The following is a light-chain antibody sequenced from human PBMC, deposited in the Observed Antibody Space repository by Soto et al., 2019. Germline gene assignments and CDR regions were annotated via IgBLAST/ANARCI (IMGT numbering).Light chain of an antibody. J-gene: IGKJ1*01. V-gene: IGKV3-20*01. Sequence: EIVLPQSPGTLSLSPGDSATLSCRASQSVSSSYLAWYQQKPGQAPRRLIYGASNRATGIPDRFSGSGSGTDFTLTISRLEPEDFAAYYCQQYGSSGTFGQGTKVDIK. CDR3: QQYGSSGT. CDR2: GAS. CDR1: QSVSSSY.